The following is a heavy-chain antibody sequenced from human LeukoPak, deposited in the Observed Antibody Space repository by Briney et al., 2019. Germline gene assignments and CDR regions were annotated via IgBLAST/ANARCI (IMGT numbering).Heavy chain of an antibody. J-gene: IGHJ6*03. CDR3: ARAQPTYGSGGSCYVYYYNYMDV. CDR2: IKLSRST. CDR1: GGSLSGYY. D-gene: IGHD2-15*01. V-gene: IGHV4-34*01. Sequence: SQTLSLTCAVYGGSLSGYYWSWSCRPPGEGLGWFGEIKLSRSTNYNPSPKSRVTISVDTSKNQFSLKLGSVTAADSAVYYCARAQPTYGSGGSCYVYYYNYMDVWRKGSTVTVSS.